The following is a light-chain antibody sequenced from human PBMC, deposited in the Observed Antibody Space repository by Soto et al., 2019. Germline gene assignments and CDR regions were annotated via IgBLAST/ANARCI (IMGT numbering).Light chain of an antibody. CDR3: QQDDNWGT. CDR2: GAS. V-gene: IGKV3-20*01. J-gene: IGKJ3*01. Sequence: EIVLPQSPGTLSLSPGERATLSCRASQRVSSSYLAWYQQKSGQAPRLLMYGASSRATGTPDRFSGSGSRTDFTLTISRLEPEDFAVYYCQQDDNWGTFGPGTKVDIK. CDR1: QRVSSSY.